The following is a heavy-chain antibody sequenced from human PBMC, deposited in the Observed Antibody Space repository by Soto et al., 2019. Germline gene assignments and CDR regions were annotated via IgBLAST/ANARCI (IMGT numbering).Heavy chain of an antibody. J-gene: IGHJ3*01. CDR3: VRDGGYPDSFDV. D-gene: IGHD3-16*01. CDR2: INSDGSNI. CDR1: GYTFSPFW. V-gene: IGHV3-74*03. Sequence: EVQLVESGGGLVQPGESLRLSFAASGYTFSPFWMHWVRQVTGKGLVWVSHINSDGSNIVYADSVKGRFTSSRDNAKNTLYMQMNSLKAEDTAVYYCVRDGGYPDSFDVWGRGTMVTVSS.